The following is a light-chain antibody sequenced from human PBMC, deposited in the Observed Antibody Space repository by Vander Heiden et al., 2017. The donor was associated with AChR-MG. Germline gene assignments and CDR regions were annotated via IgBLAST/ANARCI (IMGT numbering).Light chain of an antibody. CDR1: SSNIGRNY. CDR2: RNN. J-gene: IGLJ1*01. CDR3: ATWDDSLTGKV. V-gene: IGLV1-47*01. Sequence: QSVLTQPPSASGTLGQRVTISCSGSSSNIGRNYVYWYQQVPGTAPKLLICRNNQRPSRVPDRFSGSKSGTSASLVISGLRSEDEADYYCATWDDSLTGKVFGTGTKVTVL.